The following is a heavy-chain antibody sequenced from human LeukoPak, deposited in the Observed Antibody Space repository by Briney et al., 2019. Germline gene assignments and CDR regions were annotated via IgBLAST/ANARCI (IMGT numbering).Heavy chain of an antibody. J-gene: IGHJ4*02. V-gene: IGHV3-23*01. CDR2: ISGGDSSNT. D-gene: IGHD3-3*01. CDR3: AKSYYDFWSGYYQTFDY. Sequence: GGSLRLSCTASGFTFINYAMSWVRQAPGKGLEWVSGISGGDSSNTYYADSVQGRFTISRDNSKNTVYLQMNSLRAEDTAMYYCAKSYYDFWSGYYQTFDYWGQGTLVTVSS. CDR1: GFTFINYA.